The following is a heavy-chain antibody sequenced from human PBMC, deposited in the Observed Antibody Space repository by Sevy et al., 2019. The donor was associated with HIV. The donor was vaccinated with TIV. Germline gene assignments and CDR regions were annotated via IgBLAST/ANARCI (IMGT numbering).Heavy chain of an antibody. D-gene: IGHD3-10*01. CDR2: IYSGGST. Sequence: GGSLRLSCAASGFTVSSNYMSWVRHAPGKGLEWVSVIYSGGSTYYADSVKGRFTISRDNSKNTLYLQMNSLRAEDTAVYYCARGQWFGELLFDYWGQGAMVTVSS. CDR3: ARGQWFGELLFDY. V-gene: IGHV3-53*01. CDR1: GFTVSSNY. J-gene: IGHJ4*01.